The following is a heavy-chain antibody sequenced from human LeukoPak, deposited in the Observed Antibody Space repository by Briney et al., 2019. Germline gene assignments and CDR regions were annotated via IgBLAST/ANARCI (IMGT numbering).Heavy chain of an antibody. CDR1: GGSISSYY. Sequence: SETLSLTCTVSGGSISSYYWSWIRQPPGKGLEWIGYIYYSGSTNYNPSLKSRVTTSVDTSKNQFSLKLSSVTAADTAVYYCAGGVGGWYWAGSLNWFDPWGQGTLVTVSS. J-gene: IGHJ5*02. CDR3: AGGVGGWYWAGSLNWFDP. D-gene: IGHD6-19*01. CDR2: IYYSGST. V-gene: IGHV4-59*01.